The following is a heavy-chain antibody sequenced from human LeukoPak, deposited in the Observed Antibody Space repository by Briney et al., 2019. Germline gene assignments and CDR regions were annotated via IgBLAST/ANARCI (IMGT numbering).Heavy chain of an antibody. V-gene: IGHV3-21*01. CDR3: ARDGEQYAPEGWYFDL. CDR1: GFTFSSYS. CDR2: ISSSSSYI. J-gene: IGHJ2*01. Sequence: PGGSLRLSCAASGFTFSSYSMNWVRQAPGKGLEWVSSISSSSSYIYYADSVKGRFTISRDNAKNSLYLQMNSLRAEDTAVYYCARDGEQYAPEGWYFDLWGRGTLVAVSS.